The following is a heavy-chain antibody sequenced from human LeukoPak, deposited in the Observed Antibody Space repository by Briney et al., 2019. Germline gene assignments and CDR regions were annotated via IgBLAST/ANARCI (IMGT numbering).Heavy chain of an antibody. J-gene: IGHJ6*02. V-gene: IGHV4-59*01. CDR2: IYYSGST. D-gene: IGHD6-6*01. CDR1: GGSISSYY. Sequence: PSETLSLTCTVSGGSISSYYWSWIRQPPGKGLEWIGYIYYSGSTNYNPSLKSRVTISVDTSKNQLSLKLSSVTAADTAVYYCARVWAARPGAHPDYYYYYGMDVWGQGTTVTVSS. CDR3: ARVWAARPGAHPDYYYYYGMDV.